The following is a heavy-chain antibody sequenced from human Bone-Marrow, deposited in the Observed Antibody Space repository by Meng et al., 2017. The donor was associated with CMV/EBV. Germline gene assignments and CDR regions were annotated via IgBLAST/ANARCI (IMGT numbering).Heavy chain of an antibody. Sequence: SVKVSCKASRGTFSSYAISWVRQAPGQGLEWMGGIIPIFGTANYAQKFQGRVTITTDESTSTAYMELSSLRSEDTAVYYCASAYSRGAYYYGMDVWGQGTTVTGSS. CDR3: ASAYSRGAYYYGMDV. CDR2: IIPIFGTA. CDR1: RGTFSSYA. D-gene: IGHD2-15*01. J-gene: IGHJ6*02. V-gene: IGHV1-69*05.